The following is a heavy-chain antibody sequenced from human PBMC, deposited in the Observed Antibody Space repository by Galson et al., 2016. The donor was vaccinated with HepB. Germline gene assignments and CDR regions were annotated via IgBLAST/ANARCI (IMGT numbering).Heavy chain of an antibody. CDR3: ARARGGIVGTKTRFDY. D-gene: IGHD1-26*01. Sequence: SETLSLTCTVSGGSISSYYWSWIRQPPGKGPEWIGYIYYSGSTNYNPSLKSRVTISVDTSKNQFSLKLSSVTAADTAVYYCARARGGIVGTKTRFDYWGQGILVTVSS. V-gene: IGHV4-59*01. CDR1: GGSISSYY. CDR2: IYYSGST. J-gene: IGHJ4*02.